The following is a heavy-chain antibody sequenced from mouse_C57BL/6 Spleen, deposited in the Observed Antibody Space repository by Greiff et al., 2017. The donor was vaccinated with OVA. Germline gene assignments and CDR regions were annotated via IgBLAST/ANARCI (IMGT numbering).Heavy chain of an antibody. Sequence: QVQLQQPGAELVRPGSSVKLSCKASGYTFTSYWMHWVKQRPIQGLEWIGNIDPSDSETHYNQKFKDKATLTVDKSSSTAYMQLSSLTSEDSAVYYCAREGMVTPFAYWGQGTLVTVSA. J-gene: IGHJ3*01. D-gene: IGHD2-2*01. CDR1: GYTFTSYW. CDR2: IDPSDSET. V-gene: IGHV1-52*01. CDR3: AREGMVTPFAY.